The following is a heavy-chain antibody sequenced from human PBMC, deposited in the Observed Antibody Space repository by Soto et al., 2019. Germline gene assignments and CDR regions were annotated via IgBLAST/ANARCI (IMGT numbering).Heavy chain of an antibody. V-gene: IGHV1-69*06. CDR1: GGTFSSYA. CDR2: IIPIFGTA. CDR3: ARDVGYCSSTSCYTYYYYGMDV. D-gene: IGHD2-2*02. Sequence: QVQLVQSGAEVKKPGSSVKVSCKASGGTFSSYAISWVRQAPGQGLEWMGGIIPIFGTANYAQKFQGRVTITADKSPSTAYMELSSLRSEDTAVYYCARDVGYCSSTSCYTYYYYGMDVWGQGTTVTVSS. J-gene: IGHJ6*02.